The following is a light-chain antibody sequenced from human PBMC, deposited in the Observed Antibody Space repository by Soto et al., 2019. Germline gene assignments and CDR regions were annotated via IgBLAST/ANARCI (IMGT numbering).Light chain of an antibody. CDR1: QSVSSS. Sequence: EIVLTQSPATLSQSPGERDTLSCRASQSVSSSLAWYQQKPGQAPRLLIYDASNRATGIPARFSGSGSGTDFTLTISSLEPEDFAVYYCQQRSDWPPYSFGQGTKLEIK. V-gene: IGKV3-11*01. J-gene: IGKJ2*01. CDR3: QQRSDWPPYS. CDR2: DAS.